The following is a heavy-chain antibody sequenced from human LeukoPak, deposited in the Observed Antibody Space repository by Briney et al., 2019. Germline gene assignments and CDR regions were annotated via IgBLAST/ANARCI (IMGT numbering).Heavy chain of an antibody. J-gene: IGHJ6*02. Sequence: GGSLRLSCAASGFTFSSYGMHWVRQAPGKGLEWVAVISYDGSNKYYADSVKGRFTISRDNAKNSLYLQMNSLRAEDTAVYYCARDNGVGEYYYYYGMDVWGQGTTVTVSS. CDR2: ISYDGSNK. CDR1: GFTFSSYG. D-gene: IGHD4-17*01. CDR3: ARDNGVGEYYYYYGMDV. V-gene: IGHV3-30*03.